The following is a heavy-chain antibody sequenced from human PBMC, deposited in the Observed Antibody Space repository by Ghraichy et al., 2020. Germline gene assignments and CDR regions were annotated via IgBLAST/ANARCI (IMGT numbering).Heavy chain of an antibody. J-gene: IGHJ6*02. Sequence: GGSLRLSCAASGFTFDDYAMHWVRQAPGKGLEWVSGISWNSGSIGYADSVKGRFTISRDNAKNSLYLQMNSLRAEDTALYYCAKGPRVDYYYYGMDVWGQGTTVTVSS. CDR1: GFTFDDYA. CDR3: AKGPRVDYYYYGMDV. V-gene: IGHV3-9*01. CDR2: ISWNSGSI. D-gene: IGHD2-15*01.